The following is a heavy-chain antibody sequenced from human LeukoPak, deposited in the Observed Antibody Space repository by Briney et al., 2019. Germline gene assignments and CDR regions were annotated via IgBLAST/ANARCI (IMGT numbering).Heavy chain of an antibody. Sequence: GGSLRLSCAATGFTFSSSAMSWVRQAPGKGLEWVSAISAAGGDTYYAASVKGRFTISRDNSKSTLYLQMDSLRPEDTATYYCAKGYSNAARFDSWGQRTLVIVSA. D-gene: IGHD1-26*01. CDR2: ISAAGGDT. V-gene: IGHV3-23*01. CDR1: GFTFSSSA. CDR3: AKGYSNAARFDS. J-gene: IGHJ4*02.